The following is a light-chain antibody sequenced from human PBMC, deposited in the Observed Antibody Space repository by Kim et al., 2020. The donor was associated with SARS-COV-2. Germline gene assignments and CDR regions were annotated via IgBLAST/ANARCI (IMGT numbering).Light chain of an antibody. V-gene: IGKV3-20*01. CDR3: QQYGTSPRT. Sequence: SPGESATLSCRASQSVGHTYLAWYQQKPGQPPRLLIYGASTRATGIPDRFSGSGSGTDFILTISGLEPEDFAVYYCQQYGTSPRTFGQGTKVDIK. J-gene: IGKJ1*01. CDR2: GAS. CDR1: QSVGHTY.